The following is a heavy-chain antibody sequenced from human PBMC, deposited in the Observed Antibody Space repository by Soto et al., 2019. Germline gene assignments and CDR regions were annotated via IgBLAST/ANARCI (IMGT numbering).Heavy chain of an antibody. V-gene: IGHV4-39*01. CDR1: GGSVSSSSYY. CDR2: IYYSGST. CDR3: ARLPRSLIVTKYYFDY. Sequence: QLQLQESGPGLVEPAETLSLTCTVSGGSVSSSSYYWGWIRQHPGKGLEWIGSIYYSGSTYYNPSLKSRVTISVDTSKNQFSLKLSSVTAADTAVYSCARLPRSLIVTKYYFDYWGQGTLVTVSS. J-gene: IGHJ4*02. D-gene: IGHD5-12*01.